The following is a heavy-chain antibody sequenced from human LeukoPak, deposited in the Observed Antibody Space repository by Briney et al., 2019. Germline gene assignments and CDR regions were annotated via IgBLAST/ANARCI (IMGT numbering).Heavy chain of an antibody. CDR3: ARDHKPDY. Sequence: SETLSLTCAVYGGSFSGYYWSWIRQPPGKGLEWIGEINHSGSTNYNPSLKSRVTISVDTSKNQFSLKLSSVTAADTAVYYCARDHKPDYWGQGTLVTVSS. CDR1: GGSFSGYY. CDR2: INHSGST. V-gene: IGHV4-34*01. J-gene: IGHJ4*02.